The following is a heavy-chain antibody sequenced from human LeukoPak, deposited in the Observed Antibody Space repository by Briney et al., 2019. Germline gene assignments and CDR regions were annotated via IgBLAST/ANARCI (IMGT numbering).Heavy chain of an antibody. J-gene: IGHJ3*02. Sequence: SETLSLTCTVSGGSISSGDYYWSWIRQPPGKGLEWIGYIYYSGSTYYNPSLKSRVTISVDTSKNQFTLKLSSVTAADTAVYYCARGGASEYYYDSSGYFLDAFDIRGQGTMVTVSS. CDR3: ARGGASEYYYDSSGYFLDAFDI. CDR1: GGSISSGDYY. V-gene: IGHV4-30-4*02. CDR2: IYYSGST. D-gene: IGHD3-22*01.